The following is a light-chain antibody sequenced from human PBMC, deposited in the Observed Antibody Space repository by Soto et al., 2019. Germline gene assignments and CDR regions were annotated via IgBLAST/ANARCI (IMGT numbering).Light chain of an antibody. V-gene: IGLV2-14*03. CDR3: SSYTSSSTNV. CDR1: SSDVGGYNY. J-gene: IGLJ1*01. CDR2: DVV. Sequence: QSALTQPASVSGSPGQSITISCTGTSSDVGGYNYVSWYQHHPGKAPKLILYDVVYRPSGFFYRFSGSKSGNTASLTISGLQAVDEADYYCSSYTSSSTNVFGTGTKVTVL.